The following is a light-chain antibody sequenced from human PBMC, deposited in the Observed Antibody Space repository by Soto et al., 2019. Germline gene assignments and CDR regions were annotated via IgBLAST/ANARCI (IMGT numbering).Light chain of an antibody. CDR1: QSLVHSDGNTY. Sequence: VMTQTPLSSPVTLGQSASISCRSSQSLVHSDGNTYLTWFHQRPGQPPRLLLYKVSNRFSGVPDRFSGSGAGTDFTLIISRVETEDVRVYYCMQLTHLPWTFGQGTKVEIK. V-gene: IGKV2-24*01. CDR3: MQLTHLPWT. J-gene: IGKJ1*01. CDR2: KVS.